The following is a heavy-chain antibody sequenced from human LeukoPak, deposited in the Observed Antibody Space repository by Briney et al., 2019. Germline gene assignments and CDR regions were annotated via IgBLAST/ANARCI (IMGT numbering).Heavy chain of an antibody. Sequence: PSETLPLTCTVSGGSISSYYWSWIRQPPGKGLEWIGYIYYSGSTNYNPSLKSRVTISVDTSKSRFSLKLSSVTAADTAVYYCARLTPLSHSYSSSWYGDAFDIWGQGTMVTVSS. CDR3: ARLTPLSHSYSSSWYGDAFDI. D-gene: IGHD6-13*01. CDR2: IYYSGST. V-gene: IGHV4-59*08. CDR1: GGSISSYY. J-gene: IGHJ3*02.